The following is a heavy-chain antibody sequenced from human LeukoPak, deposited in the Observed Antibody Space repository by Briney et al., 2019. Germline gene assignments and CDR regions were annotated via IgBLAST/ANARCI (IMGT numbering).Heavy chain of an antibody. CDR2: IIPIFGTA. CDR3: ARRRGRDDYGDYVGAFDI. Sequence: ASVKVSCKASGGTFSSYAISWVRQAPGQGLEWMGGIIPIFGTANYAQKFQGRVTITADESTSTAYMELSSLRSEDTAVYYCARRRGRDDYGDYVGAFDIWGQGTMVTVSS. CDR1: GGTFSSYA. D-gene: IGHD4-17*01. V-gene: IGHV1-69*13. J-gene: IGHJ3*02.